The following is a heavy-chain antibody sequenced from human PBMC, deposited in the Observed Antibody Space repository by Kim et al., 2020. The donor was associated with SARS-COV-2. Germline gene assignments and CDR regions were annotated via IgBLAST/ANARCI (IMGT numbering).Heavy chain of an antibody. V-gene: IGHV2-5*01. J-gene: IGHJ4*02. CDR3: AHREGSFGPYFDY. Sequence: RYRPSLKRRLTITKDTSKNQVVLTMTHMDPVDTATYYCAHREGSFGPYFDYWGQGTLVTVSS. D-gene: IGHD5-18*01.